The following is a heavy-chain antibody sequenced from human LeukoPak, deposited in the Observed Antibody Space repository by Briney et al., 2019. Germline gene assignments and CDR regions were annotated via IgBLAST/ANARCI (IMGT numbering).Heavy chain of an antibody. CDR2: INPNSGGT. CDR1: GYTFTGYY. D-gene: IGHD6-19*01. Sequence: ASVKVSCKASGYTFTGYYMHWVRQAPGQGLEWMGWINPNSGGTNYAHKFQGRVTMTRDTSISTAYMELSRLRSDDTAVYYCARVLFYSSGNKSNRVDYWGQGTLVTVSS. CDR3: ARVLFYSSGNKSNRVDY. V-gene: IGHV1-2*07. J-gene: IGHJ4*02.